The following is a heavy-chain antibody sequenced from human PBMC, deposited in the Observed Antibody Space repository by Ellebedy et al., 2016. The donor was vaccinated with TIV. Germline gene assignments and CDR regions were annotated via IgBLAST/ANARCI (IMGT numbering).Heavy chain of an antibody. V-gene: IGHV4-34*01. Sequence: GSLRLXXAVYGGSFSGYYWSWIRQPPGKGLEWIGEINHSGSTNYNPSLKSRVTISVDTSKNQFSLKLSSVTAADTAVYYCARASEQWLVALDYWGQGTLVTVSS. D-gene: IGHD6-19*01. CDR2: INHSGST. CDR3: ARASEQWLVALDY. J-gene: IGHJ4*02. CDR1: GGSFSGYY.